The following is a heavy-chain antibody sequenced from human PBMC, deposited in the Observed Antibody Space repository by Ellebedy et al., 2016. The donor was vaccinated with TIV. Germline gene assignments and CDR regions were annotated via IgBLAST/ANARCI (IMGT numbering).Heavy chain of an antibody. CDR2: IIPILGMT. J-gene: IGHJ6*02. CDR3: ARATVNFDWLLSYYYGMDV. Sequence: ASVKVSCKASGGTFSNYAISWVRQAPGQGLEWRGRIIPILGMTNYAQNFQGRLTIIADKSTSTAYMELSSLRSEDTAVYYCARATVNFDWLLSYYYGMDVWGQGTTVTVSS. D-gene: IGHD3-9*01. V-gene: IGHV1-69*04. CDR1: GGTFSNYA.